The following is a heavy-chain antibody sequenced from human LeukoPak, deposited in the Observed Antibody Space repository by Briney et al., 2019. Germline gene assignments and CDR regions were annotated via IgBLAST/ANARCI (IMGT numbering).Heavy chain of an antibody. Sequence: GALRLSFSTSGFTFSLYNMDWVPPAPGKGLELVSPISASETSIKYADSVRGRFTISRDNVKNSVYLQMNSLRAEDTAIYYCVRDNLENQWLERSYWGQGTLVTVSS. D-gene: IGHD6-19*01. J-gene: IGHJ4*02. CDR2: ISASETSI. CDR3: VRDNLENQWLERSY. CDR1: GFTFSLYN. V-gene: IGHV3-48*03.